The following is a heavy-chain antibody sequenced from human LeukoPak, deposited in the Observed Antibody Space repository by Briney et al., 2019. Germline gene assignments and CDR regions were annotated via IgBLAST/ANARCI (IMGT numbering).Heavy chain of an antibody. CDR3: ARTVVPAAIAPGNYYMDV. D-gene: IGHD2-2*01. J-gene: IGHJ6*03. V-gene: IGHV4-59*11. Sequence: SETLSLTCTVSGGSISSHYWSWIRQPPGKGLEWIGYIYYSGSTNYNPSLKSRVTISVDTSKNQFSLKLSSVTAADTAVYYCARTVVPAAIAPGNYYMDVRGKGTTVTVSS. CDR2: IYYSGST. CDR1: GGSISSHY.